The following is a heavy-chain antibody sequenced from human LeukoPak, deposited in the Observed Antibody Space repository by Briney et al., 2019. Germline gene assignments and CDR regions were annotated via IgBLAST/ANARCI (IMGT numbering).Heavy chain of an antibody. CDR1: GAPISSNNW. CDR3: ARDQDYYGSGSYGPDY. V-gene: IGHV4-4*02. J-gene: IGHJ4*02. D-gene: IGHD3-10*01. CDR2: IYHSGST. Sequence: PSGTLSLTCAVSGAPISSNNWWWSRVRQPPGKGLEWIVEIYHSGSTNYNPSLKSRVTMSVYKSKNQFSLKLSSVSAAGTAVYYCARDQDYYGSGSYGPDYWGQGILVTVSS.